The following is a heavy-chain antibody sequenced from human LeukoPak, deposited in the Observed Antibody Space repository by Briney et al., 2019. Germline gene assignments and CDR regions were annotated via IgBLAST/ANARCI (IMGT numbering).Heavy chain of an antibody. D-gene: IGHD1-26*01. J-gene: IGHJ6*02. Sequence: GGSLRLSCAASGFTFRNYGMSWVRQAPGKGLEWVSVVSDSGSSAYYTDSVKGRFTISRDNSKNTLYLQMNSLRAEDTAVYYCAKGVGTTSHYGMDVWGQGTTVAVSS. V-gene: IGHV3-23*01. CDR1: GFTFRNYG. CDR2: VSDSGSSA. CDR3: AKGVGTTSHYGMDV.